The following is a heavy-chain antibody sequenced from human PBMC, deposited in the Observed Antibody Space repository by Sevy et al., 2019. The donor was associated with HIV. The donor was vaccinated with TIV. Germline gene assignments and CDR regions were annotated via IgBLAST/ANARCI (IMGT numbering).Heavy chain of an antibody. CDR3: AITKDYYDNSGYPFDY. CDR1: GYTLTKLS. Sequence: ASVKVSRKVSGYTLTKLSMHWVRQAPGKGLEWMGTFDPEDGKTIYALKSQGRVTMTEDTSIDTAYMELSSLRSEDTAVFYCAITKDYYDNSGYPFDYWGQGTLVTVSS. CDR2: FDPEDGKT. V-gene: IGHV1-24*01. J-gene: IGHJ4*02. D-gene: IGHD3-22*01.